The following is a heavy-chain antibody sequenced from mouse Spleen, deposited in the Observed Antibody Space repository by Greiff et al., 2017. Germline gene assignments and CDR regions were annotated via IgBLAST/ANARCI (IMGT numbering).Heavy chain of an antibody. CDR2: IHPNSGST. CDR1: GYTFTSYW. J-gene: IGHJ2*01. D-gene: IGHD2-5*01. CDR3: ARGGYSNYVDY. V-gene: IGHV1-64*01. Sequence: QVQLKQPGAELVKPGASVKLSCKASGYTFTSYWMHWVKQRPGQGLEWIGMIHPNSGSTNYNEKFKYKATLTVDKSSSTAYMQLSSLTSEDSAVYYWARGGYSNYVDYWGQGTTLTVSS.